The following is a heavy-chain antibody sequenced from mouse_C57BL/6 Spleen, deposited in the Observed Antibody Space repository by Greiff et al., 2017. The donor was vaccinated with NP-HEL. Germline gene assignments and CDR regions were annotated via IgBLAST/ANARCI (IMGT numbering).Heavy chain of an antibody. V-gene: IGHV1-55*01. CDR2: IYPGSGST. CDR3: AREGIYYGSAWFAY. J-gene: IGHJ3*01. Sequence: VQLQQPGAELVKPGASVKMSCKASGYTFTSYWITWVKQRPGQGLEWIGDIYPGSGSTNYNEKFKSKATLTVDTSSSTAYMQLSSLTSEDSAVYYCAREGIYYGSAWFAYWGQGTLVTVSA. D-gene: IGHD2-2*01. CDR1: GYTFTSYW.